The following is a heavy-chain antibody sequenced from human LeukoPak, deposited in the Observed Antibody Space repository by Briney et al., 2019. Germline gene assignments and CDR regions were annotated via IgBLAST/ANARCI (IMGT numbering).Heavy chain of an antibody. CDR2: ISYDGSNK. CDR1: GFTFSSYA. Sequence: PGGSLRLSCAASGFTFSSYAMHWVRQAPGKGLEWVAVISYDGSNKYYADSVKGRFTISRDNSKNTLYLQMNSLRAEDTAVYYCARGFIQPYYFDYWGQGTLVTVSS. CDR3: ARGFIQPYYFDY. V-gene: IGHV3-30-3*01. J-gene: IGHJ4*02.